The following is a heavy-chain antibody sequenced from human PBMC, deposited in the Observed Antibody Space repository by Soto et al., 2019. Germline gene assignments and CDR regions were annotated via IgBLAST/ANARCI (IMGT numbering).Heavy chain of an antibody. CDR3: AHISGWYGAFDI. J-gene: IGHJ3*02. V-gene: IGHV2-5*02. CDR2: IYWDDDK. Sequence: EWLALIYWDDDKRYSPSLKSRLTITKDTSKNQVVLTMTNMDPVDTATYYCAHISGWYGAFDIWGQGTMVTVSS. D-gene: IGHD6-19*01.